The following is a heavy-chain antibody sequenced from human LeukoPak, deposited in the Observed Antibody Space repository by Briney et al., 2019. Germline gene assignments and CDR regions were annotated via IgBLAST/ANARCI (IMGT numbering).Heavy chain of an antibody. Sequence: GGSLRLSCAASGCTFSSYWMSWVRQAPGKGPEFVANIKEDGSEKSYVDSVKGRFTISRDNAKKSVSLQMSSLRAEDTAVYYCARDPGYSAFDVWGQGAMVIVSS. V-gene: IGHV3-7*01. J-gene: IGHJ3*01. CDR3: ARDPGYSAFDV. CDR1: GCTFSSYW. CDR2: IKEDGSEK. D-gene: IGHD5-18*01.